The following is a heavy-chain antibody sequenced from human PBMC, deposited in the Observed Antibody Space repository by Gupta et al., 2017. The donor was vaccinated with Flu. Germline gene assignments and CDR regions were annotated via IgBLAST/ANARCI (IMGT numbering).Heavy chain of an antibody. CDR1: GGPFSSYA. D-gene: IGHD2-2*02. V-gene: IGHV1-69*06. CDR2: IIPIFGTA. CDR3: ASESFTFARDQPLLYAGLDY. J-gene: IGHJ4*02. Sequence: QVQLVQSGAEVKKPGSSVKVSCKASGGPFSSYAISWVRQAPGQGLEWMGGIIPIFGTANYAQKFQGRVTITADKSTSTAYMELSSLISEDTAMYYCASESFTFARDQPLLYAGLDYWGQGTLVTVSS.